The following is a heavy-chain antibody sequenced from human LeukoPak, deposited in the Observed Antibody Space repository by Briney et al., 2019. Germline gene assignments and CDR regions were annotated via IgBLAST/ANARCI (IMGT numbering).Heavy chain of an antibody. Sequence: SETLSLTCAVYGGSFSGYYWSWIRQPPGKGLEWIGEINHSGSTNYNPSLKSQVTISVDTSKNQSSLKLSSVTAADTAVYYCARGVHFSFVVVIARAGDWFDPWGQGTLVTVSS. J-gene: IGHJ5*02. CDR1: GGSFSGYY. D-gene: IGHD2-21*01. V-gene: IGHV4-34*01. CDR3: ARGVHFSFVVVIARAGDWFDP. CDR2: INHSGST.